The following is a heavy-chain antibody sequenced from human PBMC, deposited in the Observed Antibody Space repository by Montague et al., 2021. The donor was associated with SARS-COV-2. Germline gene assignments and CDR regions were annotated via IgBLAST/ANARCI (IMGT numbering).Heavy chain of an antibody. CDR2: IYYSGST. CDR3: ARAKGFIVLMVYAMGAFDI. V-gene: IGHV4-31*03. Sequence: TLSLTCTVSGGSISSGGYYWSWIRQHPGKGLEWIGYIYYSGSTDYNPSLKSRVTISVDTSKNQFSLKLSSVTAADTAVYYCARAKGFIVLMVYAMGAFDIWGQGTMVTVSS. CDR1: GGSISSGGYY. D-gene: IGHD2-8*01. J-gene: IGHJ3*02.